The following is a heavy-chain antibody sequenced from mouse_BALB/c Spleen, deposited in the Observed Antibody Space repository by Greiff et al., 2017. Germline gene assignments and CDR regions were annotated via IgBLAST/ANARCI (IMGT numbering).Heavy chain of an antibody. V-gene: IGHV5-4*02. CDR1: GFTFSDYY. Sequence: DVHLVESGGGLVKPGGSLKLSCAASGFTFSDYYMYWVRQTPEKRLEWVATISDGGSYTYYPDSVKGRFTISRDNAKNNLYLQMSSLKSEDTAMYYCARRGYDEGFAYWGQGTLVTVSA. CDR3: ARRGYDEGFAY. J-gene: IGHJ3*01. CDR2: ISDGGSYT. D-gene: IGHD2-2*01.